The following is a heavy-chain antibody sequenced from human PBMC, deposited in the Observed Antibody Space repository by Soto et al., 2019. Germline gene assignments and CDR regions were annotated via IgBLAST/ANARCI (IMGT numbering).Heavy chain of an antibody. CDR1: GFTFSSYS. Sequence: PGGSLRLSCAASGFTFSSYSMNWVRQAPGEGLEWVSYISSSSSTIYYADSVKGRFTISRDNAKNSLYLQMNSLRDEDTAVYYCAREYYDILTGLNWFDPWGQGTLVTVSS. CDR2: ISSSSSTI. D-gene: IGHD3-9*01. CDR3: AREYYDILTGLNWFDP. J-gene: IGHJ5*02. V-gene: IGHV3-48*02.